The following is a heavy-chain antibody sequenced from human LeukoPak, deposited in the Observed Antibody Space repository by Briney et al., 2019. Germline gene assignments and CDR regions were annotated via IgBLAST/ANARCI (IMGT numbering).Heavy chain of an antibody. V-gene: IGHV4-59*01. CDR3: ARAGGIAAAGTFRYYYCGMDV. Sequence: SETMSLTSTVSGGSISSYYWSWIRQPPGKGLEWIGYIYYSGSTNYNPSLKSRVTISVDTSKNQFSLKLSSVTAADTAVYYCARAGGIAAAGTFRYYYCGMDVWGQGTTVTVSS. CDR1: GGSISSYY. D-gene: IGHD6-13*01. J-gene: IGHJ6*02. CDR2: IYYSGST.